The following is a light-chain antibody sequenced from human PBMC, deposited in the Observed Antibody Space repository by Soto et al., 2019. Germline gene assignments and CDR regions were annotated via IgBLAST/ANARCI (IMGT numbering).Light chain of an antibody. CDR1: SSNIGHNY. Sequence: QSVLTQPPSVSAAPGQKVTISCSGSSSNIGHNYVSWYKQFPGTAPKLLIHENSKRPSGIPDRFSGSKSGTSATLGITGLQTGDEADYYCATWDNSLNAGAFGGGTKVTVL. CDR2: ENS. V-gene: IGLV1-51*02. CDR3: ATWDNSLNAGA. J-gene: IGLJ3*02.